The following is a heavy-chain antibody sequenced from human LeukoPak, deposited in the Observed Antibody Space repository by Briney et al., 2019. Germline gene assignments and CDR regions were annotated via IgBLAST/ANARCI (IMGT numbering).Heavy chain of an antibody. D-gene: IGHD5-12*01. V-gene: IGHV4-31*03. J-gene: IGHJ4*02. Sequence: SQTLSLTCTVSGGSISSGGYYWSWIRQHPGKGLEWIGYIYYSGSTYYNPSLKSRVTISVDTSKNQFSLKLSSVTAADTAVYYCASDRYSGYDLGYWGQGTLVTVSS. CDR1: GGSISSGGYY. CDR3: ASDRYSGYDLGY. CDR2: IYYSGST.